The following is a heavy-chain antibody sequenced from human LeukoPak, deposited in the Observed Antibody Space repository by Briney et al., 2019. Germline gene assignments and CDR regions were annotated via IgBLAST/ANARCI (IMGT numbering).Heavy chain of an antibody. V-gene: IGHV1-18*01. D-gene: IGHD3-16*01. CDR2: ISAYNGNT. Sequence: ASVKVSCKASGYTFTSYGTSWVRRAPGQGLEWRGWISAYNGNTNYAQKLQGSVTMTTAPSASTAYMELRSLRSDDTAVYSCARDRVWGTGSPSLAMGYWGQGTLVTVSS. CDR3: ARDRVWGTGSPSLAMGY. CDR1: GYTFTSYG. J-gene: IGHJ4*02.